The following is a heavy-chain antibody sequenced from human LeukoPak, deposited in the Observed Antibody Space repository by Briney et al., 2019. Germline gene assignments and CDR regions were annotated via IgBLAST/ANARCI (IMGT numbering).Heavy chain of an antibody. CDR2: ISSSGSTI. V-gene: IGHV3-11*01. CDR1: GFTFSDYY. J-gene: IGHJ6*02. D-gene: IGHD6-19*01. CDR3: AKDMNSGWYSYYYGMDV. Sequence: GGSLRLSCAASGFTFSDYYMSWIRQAPGKGLEWVSYISSSGSTIYYADSVKGRFTISRDNAKNSLYLQMNSLRAEDTALYYCAKDMNSGWYSYYYGMDVWGQGTTVTVSS.